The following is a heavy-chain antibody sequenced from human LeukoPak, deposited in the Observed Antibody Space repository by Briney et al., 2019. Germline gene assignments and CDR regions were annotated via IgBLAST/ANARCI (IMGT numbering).Heavy chain of an antibody. CDR3: ASTFNWSRGATTLDY. J-gene: IGHJ4*02. CDR2: IYTSGST. CDR1: GGSISSYY. D-gene: IGHD1-1*01. Sequence: SETLSLTCTVSGGSISSYYWSWIRQPAGKGLEWIGRIYTSGSTNYNPSLKSRVTMSVDTSKNQFSLKLSSVTAADMAVYYCASTFNWSRGATTLDYWGQGTLVTVSS. V-gene: IGHV4-4*07.